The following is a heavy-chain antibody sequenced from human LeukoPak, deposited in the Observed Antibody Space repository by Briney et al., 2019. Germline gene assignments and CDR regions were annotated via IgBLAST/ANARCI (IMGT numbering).Heavy chain of an antibody. Sequence: GGSLRLSCAASGFTFSSYSMNWVRQAPGKGLEWISYISSSSSTIYYADSVKGRFTISRDNAKNSLYLQMNSLRAEDTAVYYCARGGVVAAAGTGYYYYYMDVWGKGTTVTVSS. J-gene: IGHJ6*03. D-gene: IGHD6-13*01. CDR3: ARGGVVAAAGTGYYYYYMDV. CDR1: GFTFSSYS. V-gene: IGHV3-48*04. CDR2: ISSSSSTI.